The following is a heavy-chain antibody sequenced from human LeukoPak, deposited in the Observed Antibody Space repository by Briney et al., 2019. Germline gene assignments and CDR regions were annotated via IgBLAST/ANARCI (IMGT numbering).Heavy chain of an antibody. CDR1: GGTFSSYA. CDR2: IIPIFGTA. V-gene: IGHV1-69*01. CDR3: ARGGSSSWYGGTAFDI. J-gene: IGHJ3*02. D-gene: IGHD6-13*01. Sequence: SVKVSCKASGGTFSSYAISWVRQAPGQGLEWMGGIIPIFGTANYAQKFQGRVTITADESTSTAYMELSSLRSEDTAVYYCARGGSSSWYGGTAFDIWGQGTMVTVSS.